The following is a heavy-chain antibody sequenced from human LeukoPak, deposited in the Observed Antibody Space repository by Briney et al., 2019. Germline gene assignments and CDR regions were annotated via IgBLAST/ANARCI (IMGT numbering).Heavy chain of an antibody. CDR1: GGSFSGYY. CDR2: INHSGST. CDR3: ARLRSLPDSSSWYLVYVFWFDP. J-gene: IGHJ5*02. D-gene: IGHD6-13*01. V-gene: IGHV4-34*01. Sequence: SETLSLTCAVYGGSFSGYYWSWIRQPPGKGLEWIGEINHSGSTNYNPSLKSRVTISVDTSKNQFSLKLSSVTAADTAVYYCARLRSLPDSSSWYLVYVFWFDPWGQGTLVTVSS.